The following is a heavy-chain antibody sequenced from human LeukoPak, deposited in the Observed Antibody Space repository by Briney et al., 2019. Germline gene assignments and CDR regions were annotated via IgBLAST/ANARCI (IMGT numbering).Heavy chain of an antibody. CDR2: IYYSGST. V-gene: IGHV4-31*03. D-gene: IGHD3-22*01. Sequence: SETLSLTCTVSGGSISSGGYYRSWIRQHPGKGLEWIGYIYYSGSTYYNPSLKSRVTISVDTSKNQFSLKLSSVTAADTAVYYCARVRRHYYDSSGLVDYWGQGTLVTVSS. J-gene: IGHJ4*02. CDR3: ARVRRHYYDSSGLVDY. CDR1: GGSISSGGYY.